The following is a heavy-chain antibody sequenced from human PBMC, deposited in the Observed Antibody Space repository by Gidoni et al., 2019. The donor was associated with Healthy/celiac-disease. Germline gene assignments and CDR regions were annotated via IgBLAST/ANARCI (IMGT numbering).Heavy chain of an antibody. J-gene: IGHJ3*02. CDR3: AANPGAFDI. V-gene: IGHV3-30*04. CDR2: ISYDVRNK. CDR1: GFTFSSYA. D-gene: IGHD2-15*01. Sequence: QVQLVESGGGVVQPGRSLRLSCAASGFTFSSYAMHWVRQAPGKGLEWLEVISYDVRNKYYADYVKGRLTIARDNSKNTLYLQRNSLRAEDTAVYYCAANPGAFDIWGQGTMVTVSS.